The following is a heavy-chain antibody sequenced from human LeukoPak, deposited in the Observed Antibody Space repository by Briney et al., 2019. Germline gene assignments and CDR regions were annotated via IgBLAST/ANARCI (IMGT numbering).Heavy chain of an antibody. CDR1: GFTSSSYG. CDR2: ISYDGSNK. V-gene: IGHV3-30*03. Sequence: PGGSLRLSCAASGFTSSSYGMHWVRQAPGKGLEWVAVISYDGSNKYYADSVKGRFTISRDNSKNSLYLQMNSLRAEDTAVYYCARSHDLDAFDIWGQGTMVTVSS. CDR3: ARSHDLDAFDI. J-gene: IGHJ3*02.